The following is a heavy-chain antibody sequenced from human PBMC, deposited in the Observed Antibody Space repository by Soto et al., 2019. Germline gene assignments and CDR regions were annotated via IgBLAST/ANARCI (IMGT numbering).Heavy chain of an antibody. Sequence: VKVSCRASGYTLTSYGIGWVRQAPGQGLEWMGWISAYNGNTNYAQKLQGRVTMPTDTSTSTAYMELRSLRSDDTAVYYCARGGRYYGSGSPDLYYFDYWGQGTLVTVSS. CDR1: GYTLTSYG. CDR2: ISAYNGNT. D-gene: IGHD3-10*01. V-gene: IGHV1-18*01. J-gene: IGHJ4*02. CDR3: ARGGRYYGSGSPDLYYFDY.